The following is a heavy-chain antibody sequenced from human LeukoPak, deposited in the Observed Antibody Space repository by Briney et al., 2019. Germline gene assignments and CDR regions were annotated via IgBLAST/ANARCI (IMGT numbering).Heavy chain of an antibody. J-gene: IGHJ4*02. CDR2: INPNSGGT. CDR1: GYTFTGYY. V-gene: IGHV1-2*02. D-gene: IGHD6-19*01. CDR3: ARPPQASSGWSDPFDY. Sequence: ASVKVSCKASGYTFTGYYMHWVRQAPGQGLEWMGWINPNSGGTNYAQKFQGRVTMTRDTSISIAYMELSRLRSDDTAVYYCARPPQASSGWSDPFDYWGQGTLVTVSS.